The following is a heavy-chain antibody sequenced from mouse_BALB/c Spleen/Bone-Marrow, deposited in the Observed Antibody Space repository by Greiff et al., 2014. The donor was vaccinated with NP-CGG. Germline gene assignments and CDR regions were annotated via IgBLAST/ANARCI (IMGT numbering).Heavy chain of an antibody. V-gene: IGHV1-5*01. D-gene: IGHD1-2*01. CDR1: GYTFTSYW. CDR3: TREGLLRLRYFDY. Sequence: EVKLQESGTVLARPGASVMMSCKASGYTFTSYWMHWVKQRPGQGLEWIGAIYPGNSDTSYNQKFKGKAKLTAVTSTSTAYMELSSLTNEDSAVYYCTREGLLRLRYFDYWGQGTTLTVSS. CDR2: IYPGNSDT. J-gene: IGHJ2*01.